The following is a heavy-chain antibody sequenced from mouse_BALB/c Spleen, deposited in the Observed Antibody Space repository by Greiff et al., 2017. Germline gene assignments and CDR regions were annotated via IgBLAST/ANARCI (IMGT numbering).Heavy chain of an antibody. D-gene: IGHD2-3*01. V-gene: IGHV14-1*02. J-gene: IGHJ1*01. CDR3: ARIYDGYYWYFDV. CDR2: IDPENGNT. Sequence: EVQLQQSGAELVKPGASVKLSCKASGYTFTSYYMHWVKQRPEQGLEWIGWIDPENGNTIYDPKFQGKASITADTSSNTAYLQLSSLTSEDTAVYYCARIYDGYYWYFDVWGAGTTVTVSS. CDR1: GYTFTSYY.